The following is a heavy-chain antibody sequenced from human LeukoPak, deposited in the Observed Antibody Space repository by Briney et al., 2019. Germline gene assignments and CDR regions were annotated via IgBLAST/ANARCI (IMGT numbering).Heavy chain of an antibody. CDR3: ASGEETWELRW. CDR1: GYTFTSYY. Sequence: GASVKVSCKASGYTFTSYYMHWVRQAPGQGLEWMGIINPSGGSTSYAQKFQGRVTMTRDTSMSTVYMELSSLRSEDTAVYYCASGEETWELRWWGQGTLVPVSS. CDR2: INPSGGST. V-gene: IGHV1-46*01. D-gene: IGHD1-26*01. J-gene: IGHJ4*02.